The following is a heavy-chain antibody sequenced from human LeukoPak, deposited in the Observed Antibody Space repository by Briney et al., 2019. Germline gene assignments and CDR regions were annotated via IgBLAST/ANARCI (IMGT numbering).Heavy chain of an antibody. Sequence: ASVKVSCKASGYTFTSYDINWVRQATGQGLEWMGWMNPNSGNTGYAQKFQGRVTMTRNTSISTAYMELSSLRSEDTAVYYCARDYDFWSGYPNYGMDVWGQGTTVTVSS. CDR3: ARDYDFWSGYPNYGMDV. CDR1: GYTFTSYD. CDR2: MNPNSGNT. D-gene: IGHD3-3*01. J-gene: IGHJ6*02. V-gene: IGHV1-8*01.